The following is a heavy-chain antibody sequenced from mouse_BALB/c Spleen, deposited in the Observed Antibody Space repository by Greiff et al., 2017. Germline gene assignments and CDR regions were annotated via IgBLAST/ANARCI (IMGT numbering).Heavy chain of an antibody. CDR2: IWSGGST. V-gene: IGHV2-4-1*01. J-gene: IGHJ4*01. D-gene: IGHD1-2*01. CDR3: ARNSLLRLGDYAMDY. CDR1: GFSLTSYG. Sequence: QVQLKESGPGLVQPSQSLSITCTVSGFSLTSYGVHWVRQSPGKGLEWLGVIWSGGSTDYNAAFISRLSISKDNSKSQVFFKMNSLQADDTAIYYCARNSLLRLGDYAMDYWGQGTSVTVSS.